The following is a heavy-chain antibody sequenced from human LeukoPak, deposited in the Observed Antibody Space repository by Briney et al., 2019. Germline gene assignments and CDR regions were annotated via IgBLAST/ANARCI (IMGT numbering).Heavy chain of an antibody. CDR2: INPNTGGT. J-gene: IGHJ4*02. Sequence: AASVKVSCKASGYTFTGYYMHWVRQAPGQGLEWMGWINPNTGGTDYAQKFQGRVTMSRDTSISTAYMELSRLTSDDTAVYYYARTYYYPSGRHYYFDYWGQGTLVTVSS. D-gene: IGHD3-10*01. V-gene: IGHV1-2*02. CDR1: GYTFTGYY. CDR3: ARTYYYPSGRHYYFDY.